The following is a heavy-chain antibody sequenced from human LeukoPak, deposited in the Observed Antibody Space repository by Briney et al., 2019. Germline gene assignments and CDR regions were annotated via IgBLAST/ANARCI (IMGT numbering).Heavy chain of an antibody. CDR2: INSDGSST. CDR1: GFTFSSYW. CDR3: ARGMGEWLLSYYFDY. V-gene: IGHV3-74*01. D-gene: IGHD3-3*01. Sequence: GGSLRLSCAASGFTFSSYWMHWVRQAPGKGLVWVSRINSDGSSTSYADSVKGRFTISRDNAKNTLYLQMNSLRAEDTAVYYRARGMGEWLLSYYFDYWGQGTLVTVSS. J-gene: IGHJ4*02.